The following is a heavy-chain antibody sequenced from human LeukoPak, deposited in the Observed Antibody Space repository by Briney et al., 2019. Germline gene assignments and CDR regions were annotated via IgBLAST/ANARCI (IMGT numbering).Heavy chain of an antibody. CDR1: GFNFSSYS. CDR3: ARLGPAPDWFDP. V-gene: IGHV3-21*01. Sequence: PGGSLRLSCAASGFNFSSYSMNWVRQAPGKGLEWVSSISSSSSYIYYADSVKSRFTISRDNAKNSLYLQMNSLRAEDTAVYYCARLGPAPDWFDPWGQGTLVTVSS. D-gene: IGHD2-2*01. CDR2: ISSSSSYI. J-gene: IGHJ5*02.